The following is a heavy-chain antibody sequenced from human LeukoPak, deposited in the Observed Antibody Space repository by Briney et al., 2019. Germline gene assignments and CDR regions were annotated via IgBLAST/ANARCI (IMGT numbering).Heavy chain of an antibody. CDR2: ISTNGGST. J-gene: IGHJ4*02. Sequence: GGSLRLSCSASGFRFSSYAMHWVRQAPGKGLEYVSAISTNGGSTYYADSVKGRFTISRDNSKNTLYLQMSSLRAEDTAVYYCVKDLLTGYCPFDYWGQGTLVTVSS. V-gene: IGHV3-64D*06. CDR3: VKDLLTGYCPFDY. D-gene: IGHD3-9*01. CDR1: GFRFSSYA.